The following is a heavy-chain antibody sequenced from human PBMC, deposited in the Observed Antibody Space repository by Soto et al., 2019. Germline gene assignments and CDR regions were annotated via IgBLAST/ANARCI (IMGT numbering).Heavy chain of an antibody. CDR2: IWYDGSNK. V-gene: IGHV3-33*01. J-gene: IGHJ6*02. CDR1: GFTFSSYG. Sequence: QVQLVESGGGVVQPGRSLRLSCAASGFTFSSYGMHWVRQAPGKGLEWVAVIWYDGSNKYYADSVKGRFTISRDNSKNTLYLQMNSLRAEDTAVYYCARDRYYDYYYYGMDVWGQGTTVTVSS. CDR3: ARDRYYDYYYYGMDV. D-gene: IGHD3-10*01.